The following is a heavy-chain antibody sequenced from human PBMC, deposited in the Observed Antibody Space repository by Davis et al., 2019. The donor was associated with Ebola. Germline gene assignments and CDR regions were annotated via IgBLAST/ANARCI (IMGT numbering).Heavy chain of an antibody. Sequence: GGSLRLSCTDSVITFSSYAMTWVRQAPGKGLEWVSAISGSGGSTYYADSVKGRFIISRDISKNILYLQMNTLRAEDTAVYYCARDPFGGAEPGTDFDYWGQGTLVTVSS. J-gene: IGHJ4*02. CDR1: VITFSSYA. CDR2: ISGSGGST. D-gene: IGHD3-16*01. V-gene: IGHV3-23*01. CDR3: ARDPFGGAEPGTDFDY.